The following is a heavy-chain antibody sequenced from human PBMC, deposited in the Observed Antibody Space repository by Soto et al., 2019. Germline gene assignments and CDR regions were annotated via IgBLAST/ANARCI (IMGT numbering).Heavy chain of an antibody. J-gene: IGHJ6*02. CDR3: ASDRPLGYCSSTSCYTGSNYYYGMDV. CDR1: GYTFTSYG. Sequence: QVQLVQSGAEVKKPGASVKVSCKASGYTFTSYGISWVRQAPGQGLEWMGWISAYNGNTNYAQKLQGRVTMTTDTSTSTAYMELRSLRSDDTAVYYCASDRPLGYCSSTSCYTGSNYYYGMDVWGQGTTVTVSS. V-gene: IGHV1-18*04. D-gene: IGHD2-2*02. CDR2: ISAYNGNT.